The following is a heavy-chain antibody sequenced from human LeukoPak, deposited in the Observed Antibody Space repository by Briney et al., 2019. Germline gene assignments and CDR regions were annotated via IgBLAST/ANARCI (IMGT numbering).Heavy chain of an antibody. CDR1: GFTFSNYW. CDR2: IKQDGSEK. Sequence: PGGSLRLSCAASGFTFSNYWMSWVRQAPGKGLEWVANIKQDGSEKYYVDSVKGRFTISRDNAKNSLYLQMNSLRAEDTAVYYCARDTAPDYYYYYGMDVWGQGTTVTVSS. V-gene: IGHV3-7*01. CDR3: ARDTAPDYYYYYGMDV. D-gene: IGHD5-18*01. J-gene: IGHJ6*02.